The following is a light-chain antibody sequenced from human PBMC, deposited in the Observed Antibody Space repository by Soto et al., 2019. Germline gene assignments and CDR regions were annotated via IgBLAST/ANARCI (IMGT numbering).Light chain of an antibody. CDR3: QKYNSAPRT. CDR2: AAS. Sequence: DIQMTQSPSSLSASVGDRVTITCRASQGISNYLAWYQQKAGKVPKLLIYAASTLQSGVPSRFSGSGSGTDFTLTISSLQHEDVATYYCQKYNSAPRTFGQGTQVDIK. CDR1: QGISNY. J-gene: IGKJ1*01. V-gene: IGKV1-27*01.